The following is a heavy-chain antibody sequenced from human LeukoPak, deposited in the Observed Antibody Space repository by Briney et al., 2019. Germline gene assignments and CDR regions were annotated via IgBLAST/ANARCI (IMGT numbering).Heavy chain of an antibody. CDR1: GYTFTGYY. V-gene: IGHV1-2*02. J-gene: IGHJ5*02. D-gene: IGHD3-10*01. CDR3: AREERGYYGSGSFFDP. Sequence: GASVKVPCKASGYTFTGYYMHWVRQAPGQGLEWMGWINPNSGGTNYAQKFQGRVTMTRDTSISTAYMELSRLRSDDTAVYYCAREERGYYGSGSFFDPWGQGTLVTVSS. CDR2: INPNSGGT.